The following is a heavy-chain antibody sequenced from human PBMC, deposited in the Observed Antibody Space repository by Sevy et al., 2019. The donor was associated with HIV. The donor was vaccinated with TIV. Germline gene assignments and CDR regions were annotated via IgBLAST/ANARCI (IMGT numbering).Heavy chain of an antibody. J-gene: IGHJ4*02. D-gene: IGHD5-18*01. CDR2: MKEDGSEK. CDR1: GFTFSSYW. CDR3: VREGLGGFSYSLDC. V-gene: IGHV3-7*01. Sequence: GGSLRLSCAASGFTFSSYWMSWVRQAPGKGLEWVATMKEDGSEKSYVDSVKGRFTISGANAKNSLYLQMNSLGVDDTALYYCVREGLGGFSYSLDCWGQGTLVTVSS.